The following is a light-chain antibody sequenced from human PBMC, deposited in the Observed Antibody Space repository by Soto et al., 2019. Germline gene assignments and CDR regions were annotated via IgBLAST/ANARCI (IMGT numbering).Light chain of an antibody. CDR1: QSISSW. J-gene: IGKJ3*01. CDR2: DAS. V-gene: IGKV1-5*01. CDR3: QQYNSYHT. Sequence: DIQMTQSPSTLSASVGDRVTITCRASQSISSWLAWYQQKPGKAPKLLIYDASSLESGVPSRFSGSGSGTEFTLNISSLQPDDFATYYCQQYNSYHTFGPGTKVDIK.